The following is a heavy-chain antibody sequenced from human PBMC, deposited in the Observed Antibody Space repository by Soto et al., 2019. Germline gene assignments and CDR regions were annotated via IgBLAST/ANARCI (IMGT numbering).Heavy chain of an antibody. V-gene: IGHV1-46*01. Sequence: ASVKVSCKASGYTFTSYYMHWVRQAPGQGLEWMGIINPSGGSTSYAQKFQGRVTMTRDTSTSTVYMELSSLRSEDTAVYYCARDYFDHSGSYYKQRYYFDYWGQGTPVTVSS. D-gene: IGHD1-26*01. CDR2: INPSGGST. CDR3: ARDYFDHSGSYYKQRYYFDY. J-gene: IGHJ4*02. CDR1: GYTFTSYY.